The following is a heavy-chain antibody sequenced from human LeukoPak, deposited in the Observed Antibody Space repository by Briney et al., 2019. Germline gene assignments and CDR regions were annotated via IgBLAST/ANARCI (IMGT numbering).Heavy chain of an antibody. CDR3: ARHVRGGYYGSGSYYNDWFDP. J-gene: IGHJ5*02. Sequence: ASETLSLTCTVSGGSISSSSYYWGWIRQPPGKGLEWIGSIYCSGSTYYNPSLKSRVTVSVDTSKNQFSLKLSSVTAADTAVYYCARHVRGGYYGSGSYYNDWFDPWGQGTLVTVSS. CDR1: GGSISSSSYY. CDR2: IYCSGST. D-gene: IGHD3-10*01. V-gene: IGHV4-39*01.